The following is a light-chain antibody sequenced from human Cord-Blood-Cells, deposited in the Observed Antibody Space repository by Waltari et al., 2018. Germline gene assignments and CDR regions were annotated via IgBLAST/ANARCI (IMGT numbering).Light chain of an antibody. CDR3: YSAADNNAV. Sequence: SYELTQPSSVSVSPGQTARITCSGDVLAKKYARWFQQKPGHAPVLVMYKDSERPAGIPERFSGSSSGTTVTLTISGAQVEDEADYYCYSAADNNAVFGGGTQLTVL. CDR1: VLAKKY. J-gene: IGLJ7*01. CDR2: KDS. V-gene: IGLV3-27*01.